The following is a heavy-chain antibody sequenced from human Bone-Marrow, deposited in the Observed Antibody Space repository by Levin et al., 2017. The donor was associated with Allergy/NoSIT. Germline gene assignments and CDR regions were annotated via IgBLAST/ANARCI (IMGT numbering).Heavy chain of an antibody. CDR3: ARDLSVLEVAGSGGY. Sequence: RGESLKISCAGSGFTFISYGMHWVRQAPGKGLEWVADISHDGAKKYYADSVKGRFTISRDDSKNTLYLQMDSLRPEDTAMYYCARDLSVLEVAGSGGYWGQGTLVTVSS. J-gene: IGHJ4*02. V-gene: IGHV3-30*03. CDR2: ISHDGAKK. CDR1: GFTFISYG. D-gene: IGHD6-19*01.